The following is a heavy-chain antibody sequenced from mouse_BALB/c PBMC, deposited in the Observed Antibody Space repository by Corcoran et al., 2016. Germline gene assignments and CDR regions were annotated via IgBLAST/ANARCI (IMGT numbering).Heavy chain of an antibody. D-gene: IGHD4-1*01. CDR3: ASWDWYFDV. CDR2: IDPANGNT. V-gene: IGHV14-3*02. Sequence: EVQLPQSGAALVKPWVSVQLSCTASGFTIKDTYMHWVKQRPEQGLARIGRIDPANGNTKYDPKFQGKATITADTSSNTAYLQLSSLTSEDTAVYYCASWDWYFDVWGAGTTVTVSS. CDR1: GFTIKDTY. J-gene: IGHJ1*01.